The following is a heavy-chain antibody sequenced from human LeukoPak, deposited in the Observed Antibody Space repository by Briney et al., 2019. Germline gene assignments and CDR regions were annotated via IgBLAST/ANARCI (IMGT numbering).Heavy chain of an antibody. CDR3: ARRELLWFGETKAENWFDP. J-gene: IGHJ5*02. CDR1: GGSISSSSYY. CDR2: IYYSGST. Sequence: SETLSLTCTASGGSISSSSYYWGWIRQPPGKGLEWIGSIYYSGSTYYNPSLKSRVTISVDTSKNQFSLKLSSVTAADTAVYYCARRELLWFGETKAENWFDPWGQGTLVTVSS. V-gene: IGHV4-39*01. D-gene: IGHD3-10*01.